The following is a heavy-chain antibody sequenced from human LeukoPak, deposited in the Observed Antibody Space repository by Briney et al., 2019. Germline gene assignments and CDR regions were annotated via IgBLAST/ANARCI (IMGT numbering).Heavy chain of an antibody. CDR3: ARGSDSGYAAYFFQY. V-gene: IGHV3-7*01. J-gene: IGHJ4*02. D-gene: IGHD5-12*01. CDR2: IKQDGSEK. Sequence: GGSLRLSCAASAFTFSSYWMSWVRQAPGKGLEWVATIKQDGSEKYYVDSVKGRFTISRDNAKNSLYLQMNSLRAEDTAVYYCARGSDSGYAAYFFQYWGQGTLVTVSS. CDR1: AFTFSSYW.